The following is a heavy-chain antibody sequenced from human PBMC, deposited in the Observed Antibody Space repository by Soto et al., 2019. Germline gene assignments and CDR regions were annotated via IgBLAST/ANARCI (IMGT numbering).Heavy chain of an antibody. D-gene: IGHD6-13*01. V-gene: IGHV3-74*01. CDR1: GFTFSSYW. Sequence: PGGSLRLSCAASGFTFSSYWMHWVRQAPGKGLVWVSRINSDGSSTSYADSVKGRFTISRDNAKNTLYLQMNSLRAEDTAVYYCASVTIAAAGIAFDIWGQGTMVTVSS. CDR3: ASVTIAAAGIAFDI. J-gene: IGHJ3*02. CDR2: INSDGSST.